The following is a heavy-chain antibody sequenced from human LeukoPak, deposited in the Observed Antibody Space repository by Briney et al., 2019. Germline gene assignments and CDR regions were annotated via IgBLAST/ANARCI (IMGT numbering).Heavy chain of an antibody. Sequence: SETLSLTCAVYGGSFSDYYWNWIRQPPGKGLEWIGEINHSGSTHYNPSLKSRVTISLDTSKNQLSLKVSSVTAADTAVYYCARGQKKLRLSWPYFDYWGQGTLVTVSS. V-gene: IGHV4-34*01. D-gene: IGHD2-15*01. J-gene: IGHJ4*02. CDR1: GGSFSDYY. CDR2: INHSGST. CDR3: ARGQKKLRLSWPYFDY.